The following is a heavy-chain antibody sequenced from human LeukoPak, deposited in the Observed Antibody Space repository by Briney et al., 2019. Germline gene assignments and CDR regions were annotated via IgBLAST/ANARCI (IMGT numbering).Heavy chain of an antibody. V-gene: IGHV1-3*04. J-gene: IGHJ4*02. CDR2: INTGNGDT. CDR1: GYTFTTYA. CDR3: ARDMGSGSLHY. D-gene: IGHD1-26*01. Sequence: ASVKVSCKASGYTFTTYAIHWVRQAPGQRLEWLGWINTGNGDTRYSQTFQGRVTITRDTSASTAYMELSNLRPEDTAMYYCARDMGSGSLHYWGQGTLVTVSS.